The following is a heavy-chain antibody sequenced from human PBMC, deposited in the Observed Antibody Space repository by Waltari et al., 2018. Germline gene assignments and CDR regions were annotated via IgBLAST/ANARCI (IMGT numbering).Heavy chain of an antibody. D-gene: IGHD3-3*01. CDR2: IYSSGST. Sequence: QVQLQESGPGLVKPSETLSLTCTVPGGSIRIYSWGWIRQPPGQGLGWIGNIYSSGSTNYNPSLNSRVTISVDTSKNQFSLKLSSVTAADTAVYYCARENPPAGYDFWSGYYTGYYYYGMDVWGQGTTVTVSS. CDR1: GGSIRIYS. CDR3: ARENPPAGYDFWSGYYTGYYYYGMDV. V-gene: IGHV4-59*01. J-gene: IGHJ6*02.